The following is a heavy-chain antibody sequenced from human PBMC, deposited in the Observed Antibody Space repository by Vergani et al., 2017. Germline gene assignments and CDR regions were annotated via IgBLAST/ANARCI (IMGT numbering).Heavy chain of an antibody. CDR1: GGSISSGGYY. D-gene: IGHD6-13*01. CDR2: IYYSGST. CDR3: ARESPHIAAAGTGNYYYGMDV. V-gene: IGHV4-31*03. Sequence: QVQLPESGPGLVKPSQTLSLTCTVSGGSISSGGYYWSWIRQHPGKGLEWIGYIYYSGSTYYNPSLKSRVTISVDTSKNQFSLKLSSVTAADTAVYYCARESPHIAAAGTGNYYYGMDVWGQGTTVTVSS. J-gene: IGHJ6*02.